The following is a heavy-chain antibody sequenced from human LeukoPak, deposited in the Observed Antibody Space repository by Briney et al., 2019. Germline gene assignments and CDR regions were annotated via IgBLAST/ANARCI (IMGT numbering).Heavy chain of an antibody. V-gene: IGHV3-66*04. Sequence: GGSLRLSCAASGFTVSSNYMSWVRQAPGKGLEWVSVIYSGGSTYYADSVKGRFTISRDNSKNTLYPQMNSLRAEDTAVYYCASHPSYSNYNPRAYYFDYWGQGTLVTVPS. J-gene: IGHJ4*02. CDR2: IYSGGST. CDR3: ASHPSYSNYNPRAYYFDY. D-gene: IGHD4-11*01. CDR1: GFTVSSNY.